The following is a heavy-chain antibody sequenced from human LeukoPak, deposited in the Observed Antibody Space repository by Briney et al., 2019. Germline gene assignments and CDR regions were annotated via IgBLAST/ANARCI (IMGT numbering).Heavy chain of an antibody. D-gene: IGHD3-22*01. J-gene: IGHJ6*02. Sequence: SETLSPTCTVSGGSISGYYWSWIRQPARKGLEWIGRIYTSGSTNYNPSLKSRVTMSVDTSKNQFSLKLRSVTAADTAVYYCTRDMGYYDSSGYHSYGMDVWGQGTTVTVSS. CDR1: GGSISGYY. CDR3: TRDMGYYDSSGYHSYGMDV. CDR2: IYTSGST. V-gene: IGHV4-4*07.